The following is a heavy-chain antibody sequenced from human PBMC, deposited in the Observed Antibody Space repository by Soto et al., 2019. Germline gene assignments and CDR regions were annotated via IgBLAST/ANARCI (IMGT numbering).Heavy chain of an antibody. CDR2: IYYSGST. J-gene: IGHJ6*02. D-gene: IGHD1-1*01. CDR1: GGSISSYY. Sequence: PSETLSLTCTVSGGSISSYYWSWIRQPPGKGLEWIGYIYYSGSTNYSPSLKSRVTISVDTSKNQFSLKLSSVAAADTAVYYCARDRFGTYYYYGMDVWGQGTTVTVSS. CDR3: ARDRFGTYYYYGMDV. V-gene: IGHV4-59*01.